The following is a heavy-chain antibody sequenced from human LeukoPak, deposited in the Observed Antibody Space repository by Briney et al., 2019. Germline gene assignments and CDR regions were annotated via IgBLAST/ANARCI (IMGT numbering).Heavy chain of an antibody. Sequence: PGGSLRLSCAASAFTLSGYRMTWVRQAPGKGLEWVANINRDGSEKHYVDSVKGRFTISRDNARNSLFLQMDSLRAEDTALYFCARDDGGRYSAGWYDAFDIWGPGTMVTVSS. D-gene: IGHD6-13*01. J-gene: IGHJ3*02. V-gene: IGHV3-7*01. CDR2: INRDGSEK. CDR1: AFTLSGYR. CDR3: ARDDGGRYSAGWYDAFDI.